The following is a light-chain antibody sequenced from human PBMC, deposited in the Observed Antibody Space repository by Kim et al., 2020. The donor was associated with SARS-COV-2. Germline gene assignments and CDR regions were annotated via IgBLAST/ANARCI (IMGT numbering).Light chain of an antibody. Sequence: ASVGDRVSITCRASQDVSRCVAWYQQKPGKAPKLLIYDVSTVESGVPSRFSGSGSGTEFTLTITSLQPDDFATYYCQHHASYAITFGQGTRLEIK. J-gene: IGKJ5*01. CDR1: QDVSRC. CDR3: QHHASYAIT. V-gene: IGKV1-5*01. CDR2: DVS.